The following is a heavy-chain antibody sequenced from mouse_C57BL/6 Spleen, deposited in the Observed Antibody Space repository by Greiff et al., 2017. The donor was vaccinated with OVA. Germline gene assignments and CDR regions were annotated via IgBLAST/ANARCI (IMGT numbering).Heavy chain of an antibody. V-gene: IGHV5-17*01. Sequence: DVKLVESGGGLVKPGGSLKLSCAASGFTFSDYGMHWVRQAPEKGLEWVAYISSGSSTIYYADTVKGRFTISRDNAKNTLFLQMTSLRSEDTAMYYCARPGTGMFAYWGQGTLVTVSA. CDR3: ARPGTGMFAY. CDR2: ISSGSSTI. CDR1: GFTFSDYG. J-gene: IGHJ3*01. D-gene: IGHD3-1*01.